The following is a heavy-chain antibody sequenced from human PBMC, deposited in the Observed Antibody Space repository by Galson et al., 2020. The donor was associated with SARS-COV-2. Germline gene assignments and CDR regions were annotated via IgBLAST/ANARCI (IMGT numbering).Heavy chain of an antibody. Sequence: GASVKVSCKVSVYRLTELSMHWVRQAPGKGLEWMGSLDSENGETIYAQNFQGRVIMTGDRSTNTAYMDLISLRSEDTAVYYCATTSASGGLRIWGQGTLVTVS. D-gene: IGHD6-19*01. CDR3: ATTSASGGLRI. CDR2: LDSENGET. J-gene: IGHJ3*02. V-gene: IGHV1-24*01. CDR1: VYRLTELS.